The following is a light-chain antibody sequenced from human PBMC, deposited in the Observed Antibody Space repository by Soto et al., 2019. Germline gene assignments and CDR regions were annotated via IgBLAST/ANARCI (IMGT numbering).Light chain of an antibody. CDR1: LSISTH. Sequence: EIVLTQSPATVSLSPMERATLSFMASLSISTHLAWYEQKPGQAPRLLIYDASNRATGIPARFSGSGSGTDFTLTISSLEPEDFAVYYCQQYNNWPTWTFGQGTKVDIK. CDR3: QQYNNWPTWT. J-gene: IGKJ1*01. CDR2: DAS. V-gene: IGKV3-11*01.